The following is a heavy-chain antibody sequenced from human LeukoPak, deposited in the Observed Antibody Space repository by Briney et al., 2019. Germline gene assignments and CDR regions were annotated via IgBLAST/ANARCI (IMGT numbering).Heavy chain of an antibody. CDR3: ARDRPPSYYYDSSGYYFDY. Sequence: GGSLRLSCAASGFTFSDYYMSWIRQAPGKGLEWVSYISSSGSTIYYADSVKGRFTISRDNAKNSLYLQMNSLRAEDTAVYYCARDRPPSYYYDSSGYYFDYWGQGTLVTVSS. J-gene: IGHJ4*02. CDR2: ISSSGSTI. D-gene: IGHD3-22*01. CDR1: GFTFSDYY. V-gene: IGHV3-11*01.